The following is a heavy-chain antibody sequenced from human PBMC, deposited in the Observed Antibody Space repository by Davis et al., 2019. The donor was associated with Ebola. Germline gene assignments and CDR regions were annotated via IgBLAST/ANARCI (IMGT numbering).Heavy chain of an antibody. V-gene: IGHV4-4*07. Sequence: PSETLSLTCSVSGGSISSYYWSWIRQPAGKELEWIGRIYSTGIATYKPALKSRVSMSVDTSKNHFSLRLTSVTAADTAVYYCATSHQIRGRDCFDYWDQGNLVIVSS. CDR3: ATSHQIRGRDCFDY. CDR2: IYSTGIA. J-gene: IGHJ4*02. CDR1: GGSISSYY.